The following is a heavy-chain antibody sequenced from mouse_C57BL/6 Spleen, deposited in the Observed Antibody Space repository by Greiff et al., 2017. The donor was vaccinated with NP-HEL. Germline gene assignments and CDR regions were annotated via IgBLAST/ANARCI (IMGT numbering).Heavy chain of an antibody. CDR2: INPYNGGT. D-gene: IGHD1-1*01. V-gene: IGHV1-19*01. Sequence: VQLQQSGPVLVKPGASVKMSCKASGYTFTDYYMNWVKQSHGKSLEWIGVINPYNGGTSYNQKFKGKATLTVDKSSSTAYMELNSLTSEDSAVYYCARSTTKYYFDCWGQGTTLTVAS. CDR3: ARSTTKYYFDC. J-gene: IGHJ2*01. CDR1: GYTFTDYY.